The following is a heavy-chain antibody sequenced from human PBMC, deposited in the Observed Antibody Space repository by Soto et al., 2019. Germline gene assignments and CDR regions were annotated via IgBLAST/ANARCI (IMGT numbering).Heavy chain of an antibody. CDR3: ARHPGGASGRYCSGGSCYPYYYYYMDV. V-gene: IGHV4-39*01. CDR2: XYXCGST. D-gene: IGHD2-15*01. CDR1: GGXIXSSSDY. J-gene: IGHJ6*03. Sequence: SETLSXTCTVAGGXIXSSSDYWGWIRXPPGKGLEXXXRXYXCGSTYYNPSLKSRVTISVDTSKNQFSLKLSSVTAADTAVYYCARHPGGASGRYCSGGSCYPYYYYYMDVWGKGTTVTVSS.